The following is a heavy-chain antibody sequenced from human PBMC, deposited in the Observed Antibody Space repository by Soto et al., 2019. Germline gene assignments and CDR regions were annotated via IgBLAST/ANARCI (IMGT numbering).Heavy chain of an antibody. CDR3: ARDGYCSGGSCYSVPVFDY. V-gene: IGHV3-33*01. CDR2: IWYDGSNK. D-gene: IGHD2-15*01. Sequence: PGGSLRLWCAGSGFTFSSYGMHWVRQAPGKGQDWVAVIWYDGSNKYYADSVKGRFTISRDNSKNTLYLQMNSLRAEDTAVYYCARDGYCSGGSCYSVPVFDYWGQGTLVTVSS. J-gene: IGHJ4*02. CDR1: GFTFSSYG.